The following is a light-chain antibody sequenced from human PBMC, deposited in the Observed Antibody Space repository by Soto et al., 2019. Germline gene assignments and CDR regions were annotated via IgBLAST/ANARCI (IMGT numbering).Light chain of an antibody. J-gene: IGKJ4*01. CDR2: AAS. Sequence: DIQMTQSPSSLSASVGDRVTITCRASQSISSYLNWYQQKPGKAPKLLIYAASSLQSGVPSRFSGSGSGTDFTRTISSLQTEDIATYYCQQSYSTLLTFGGGTKVEIK. CDR1: QSISSY. CDR3: QQSYSTLLT. V-gene: IGKV1-39*01.